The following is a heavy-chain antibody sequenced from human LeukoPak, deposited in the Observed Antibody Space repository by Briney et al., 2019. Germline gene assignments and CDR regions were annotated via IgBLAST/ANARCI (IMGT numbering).Heavy chain of an antibody. Sequence: SETLSLTCSVSAGSISHYYWNWIRQPAGKGLEWIGRIYTNGTTNYNPPLKSRVTMSIDTSKSEFSLRLNSVTAADMALYYCARGSFLEWNNWFDPWGQGTLVIVSS. CDR2: IYTNGTT. J-gene: IGHJ5*02. CDR1: AGSISHYY. D-gene: IGHD3-3*02. CDR3: ARGSFLEWNNWFDP. V-gene: IGHV4-4*07.